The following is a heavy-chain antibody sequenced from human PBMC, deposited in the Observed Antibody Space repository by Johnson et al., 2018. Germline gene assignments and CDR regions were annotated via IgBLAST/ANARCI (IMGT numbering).Heavy chain of an antibody. CDR3: ARDQAPFGYSYPASIDY. J-gene: IGHJ4*02. V-gene: IGHV3-64*01. CDR2: LSSNGGST. CDR1: GFTFSSYT. Sequence: EVQLVETGGGLVQPGGSLRLSCAASGFTFSSYTMHWVRQAPGKGLEYVSGLSSNGGSTYYANSVKGRFTISRDNSKNTLFLQMGSLRPEDMAVYYCARDQAPFGYSYPASIDYWGQGTLVTVSS. D-gene: IGHD2-21*01.